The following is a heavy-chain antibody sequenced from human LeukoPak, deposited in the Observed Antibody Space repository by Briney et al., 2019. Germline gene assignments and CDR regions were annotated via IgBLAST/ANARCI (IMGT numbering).Heavy chain of an antibody. J-gene: IGHJ4*02. V-gene: IGHV3-74*01. CDR2: IASDGSST. CDR3: AKDLGTKNLYYLDY. D-gene: IGHD1/OR15-1a*01. Sequence: GGSLRLSCAASGFTFSSYWMNWVRQAPGKGLVWVSRIASDGSSTTYADSVKGRFTISRDYSRNTLYLQMNSLRVEDTAVYYCAKDLGTKNLYYLDYWGQGTLVIVSS. CDR1: GFTFSSYW.